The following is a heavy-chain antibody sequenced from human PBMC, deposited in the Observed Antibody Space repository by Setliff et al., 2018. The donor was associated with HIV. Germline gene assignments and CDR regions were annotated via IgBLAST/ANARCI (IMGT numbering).Heavy chain of an antibody. CDR2: INTDGGYT. CDR1: GFTFSNSW. D-gene: IGHD3-3*01. V-gene: IGHV3-74*01. J-gene: IGHJ4*02. Sequence: PGGSLRLSCAASGFTFSNSWMHWVRQAPGKGLVWVSRINTDGGYTAYADSVKGRFTISRDNAKNTMYLQMNSLRAEDTAVYYCARGGVGSTGLDSWGQGTPVTVSS. CDR3: ARGGVGSTGLDS.